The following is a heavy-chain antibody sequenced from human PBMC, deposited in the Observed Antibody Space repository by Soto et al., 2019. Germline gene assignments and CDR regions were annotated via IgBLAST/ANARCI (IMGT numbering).Heavy chain of an antibody. J-gene: IGHJ4*02. V-gene: IGHV1-69*13. CDR3: ARNRNMGSGWYRY. Sequence: SVKVSCKASGGTFSSYAISWVRQSPGQGLEWMGGIIPIFGTANYAQKFQGRVTITADESTSTAYMELSSLRSEDTAVYYCARNRNMGSGWYRYWGQGTLVTVSS. CDR1: GGTFSSYA. CDR2: IIPIFGTA. D-gene: IGHD6-19*01.